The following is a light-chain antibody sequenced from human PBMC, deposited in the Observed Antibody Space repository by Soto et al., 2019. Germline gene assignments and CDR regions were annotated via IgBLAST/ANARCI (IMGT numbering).Light chain of an antibody. CDR2: GTS. CDR3: QQFNNWPWS. J-gene: IGKJ1*01. V-gene: IGKV3-15*01. Sequence: IVMTQSPVTLSVSPGERATHSCRASQSVSNYLAWYQQKPGQAPRLLIYGTSTRDTGIPARFSGSGSATEFTLTISGLQSEDFAVYYCQQFNNWPWSFGRGTKVDIK. CDR1: QSVSNY.